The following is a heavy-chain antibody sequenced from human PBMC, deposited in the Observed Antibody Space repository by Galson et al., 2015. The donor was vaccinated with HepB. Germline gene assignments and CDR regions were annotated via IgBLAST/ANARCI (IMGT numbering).Heavy chain of an antibody. D-gene: IGHD6-13*01. CDR2: ISWDGGST. V-gene: IGHV3-43D*03. Sequence: SLRLSCAASGFTFDDYAMHWVRQAPGKGLEWVSLISWDGGSTYYADSVKGRFTISRDNSKNSLYLQMNSLRAEDTALYYCAKDTVAAAGGNYYGMDVWGQGTTVTVSS. CDR3: AKDTVAAAGGNYYGMDV. CDR1: GFTFDDYA. J-gene: IGHJ6*02.